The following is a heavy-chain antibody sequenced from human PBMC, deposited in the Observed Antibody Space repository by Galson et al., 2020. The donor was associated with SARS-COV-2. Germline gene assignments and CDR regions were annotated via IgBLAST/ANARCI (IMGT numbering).Heavy chain of an antibody. CDR2: ISYDGRNQ. CDR1: GFLFSSHG. CDR3: AKAATAYRVAPKTGLGS. V-gene: IGHV3-30*18. J-gene: IGHJ4*02. D-gene: IGHD5-12*01. Sequence: GESLKISCAASGFLFSSHGMHWVRQAPGKGLAWVADISYDGRNQHYVDSVKGRFTIFRDNSKNTLFLQINNLRADDMAVYYCAKAATAYRVAPKTGLGSWGQGTLVTVSS.